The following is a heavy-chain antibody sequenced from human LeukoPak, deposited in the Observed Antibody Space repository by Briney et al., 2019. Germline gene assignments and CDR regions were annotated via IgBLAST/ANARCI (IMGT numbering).Heavy chain of an antibody. CDR3: AKDLGPGIAAAGKGFDY. Sequence: GGSLRLSCAASGFTFSNYVIHWVRQAPGKGLEWVAVISYDGSNKYYADSVKGRFTISRDNSKNTLYLQMNSLRAEDMALYYCAKDLGPGIAAAGKGFDYWGQGTLVTVSS. V-gene: IGHV3-30-3*01. CDR2: ISYDGSNK. CDR1: GFTFSNYV. J-gene: IGHJ4*02. D-gene: IGHD6-13*01.